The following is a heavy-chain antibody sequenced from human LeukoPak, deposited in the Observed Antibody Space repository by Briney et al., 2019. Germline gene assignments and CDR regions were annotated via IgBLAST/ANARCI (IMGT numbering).Heavy chain of an antibody. J-gene: IGHJ4*02. Sequence: NASETLSLTCAVYGGSFSGYYWSWIRQPPGKGLEWIGEINHSGSTNYNPSLKSRVTISVDTSKNQFSLKLSSVTAADTAVHYCARRHTYYYDSSGYYVLGDYFDYWGQGTLVTVSS. D-gene: IGHD3-22*01. CDR1: GGSFSGYY. V-gene: IGHV4-34*01. CDR3: ARRHTYYYDSSGYYVLGDYFDY. CDR2: INHSGST.